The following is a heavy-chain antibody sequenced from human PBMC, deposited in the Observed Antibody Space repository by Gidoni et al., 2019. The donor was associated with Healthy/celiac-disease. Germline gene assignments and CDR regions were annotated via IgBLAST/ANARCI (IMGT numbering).Heavy chain of an antibody. CDR2: ISSSSSTI. CDR3: ARDRDYDFWSGYIDY. J-gene: IGHJ4*02. D-gene: IGHD3-3*01. V-gene: IGHV3-48*02. Sequence: VQLVESGGGLVQPGGSLRLSCAASGFTFSRYSMNWVRQAPGKGLEWVSYISSSSSTIYYADSVKGRFTISRDNAKNSLYLQMNSLRDEDTAVYYCARDRDYDFWSGYIDYWGQGTLVTVSS. CDR1: GFTFSRYS.